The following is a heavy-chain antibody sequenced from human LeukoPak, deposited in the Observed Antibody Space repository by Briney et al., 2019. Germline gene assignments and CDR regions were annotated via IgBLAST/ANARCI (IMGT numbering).Heavy chain of an antibody. V-gene: IGHV4-34*01. CDR1: GGSFSGYY. D-gene: IGHD6-19*01. J-gene: IGHJ3*02. CDR2: VNHSGST. CDR3: ACSVADAFDI. Sequence: PSETLSLTCVVSGGSFSGYYWSWIRQPPGKGLEWIGEVNHSGSTSYNPSLKSRVTISVDASKNQFALKLSSVTAADTAVYYCACSVADAFDIWGQGTMVTVSS.